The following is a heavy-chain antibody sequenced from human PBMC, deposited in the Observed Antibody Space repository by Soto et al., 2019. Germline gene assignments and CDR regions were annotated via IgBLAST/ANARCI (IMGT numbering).Heavy chain of an antibody. CDR3: ARVNPWFGDYGMDV. V-gene: IGHV3-13*01. Sequence: WSLRIYCAASGFTVRSYDMHWVRQATGKGLEWVSAIGTAGDTYYPGSVKGRFTISRENAKNSLYLQMNSLRAGDTAVYYCARVNPWFGDYGMDVWGQGTTVTVSS. CDR2: IGTAGDT. CDR1: GFTVRSYD. J-gene: IGHJ6*02. D-gene: IGHD3-10*01.